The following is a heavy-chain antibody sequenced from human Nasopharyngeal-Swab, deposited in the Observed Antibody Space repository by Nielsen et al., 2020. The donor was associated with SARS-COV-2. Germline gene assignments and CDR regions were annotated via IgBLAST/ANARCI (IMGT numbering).Heavy chain of an antibody. V-gene: IGHV3-30-3*01. CDR2: ISYDGSNK. J-gene: IGHJ5*02. Sequence: GESLKISCAASGFTFSSYAMHWVRQAPGKGLEWVAVISYDGSNKYYADSVKGRFTISRDNSKNTLYLQMNSLRAEDTAVYYCARERVAWIVVVVAGREFDPWGQGTLATVSS. CDR3: ARERVAWIVVVVAGREFDP. D-gene: IGHD2-15*01. CDR1: GFTFSSYA.